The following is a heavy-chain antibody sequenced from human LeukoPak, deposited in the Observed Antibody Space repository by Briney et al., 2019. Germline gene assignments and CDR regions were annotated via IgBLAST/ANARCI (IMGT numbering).Heavy chain of an antibody. CDR1: GFTLTNYA. D-gene: IGHD5-24*01. V-gene: IGHV3-13*01. CDR3: ARQSTPHGNFDY. J-gene: IGHJ4*02. Sequence: PGGSLRLSCATSGFTLTNYAMHWVRQPAGEGLEWVSALGTAGDTFYPGSVKGRSSISRDNAKKSLFLQMNSLRVEDTAIYYCARQSTPHGNFDYWGQGTLVTVSS. CDR2: LGTAGDT.